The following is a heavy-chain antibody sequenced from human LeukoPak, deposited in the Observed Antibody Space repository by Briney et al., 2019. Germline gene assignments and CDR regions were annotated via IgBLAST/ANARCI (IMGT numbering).Heavy chain of an antibody. CDR2: ISGSGMST. Sequence: PGGSLRLSCAAFGFTFSSYAMNWVRQAPGEGLEWVSAISGSGMSTYYADSVKGRVTISRDNPKNTLYLQMTSLRAEDTAVYYCAKGTLPAAGTAYGMDVWGQGTTVTVSS. V-gene: IGHV3-23*01. CDR1: GFTFSSYA. J-gene: IGHJ6*02. D-gene: IGHD6-13*01. CDR3: AKGTLPAAGTAYGMDV.